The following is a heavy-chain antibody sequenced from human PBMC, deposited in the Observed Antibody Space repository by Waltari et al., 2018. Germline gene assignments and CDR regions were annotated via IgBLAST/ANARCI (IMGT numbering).Heavy chain of an antibody. CDR1: GGSVTSESDY. V-gene: IGHV4-61*01. CDR3: ARGSDAYKTAY. Sequence: QVQLQESGPGLLKPSETLSLTCTVSGGSVTSESDYWSWIRQPPGKGLEWIGYVSNSGDTNYKPSLRGRVTISLDTSRNQFSLKVSSVTAADTAMYYCARGSDAYKTAYWGQGTLVTVSS. D-gene: IGHD1-1*01. CDR2: VSNSGDT. J-gene: IGHJ4*02.